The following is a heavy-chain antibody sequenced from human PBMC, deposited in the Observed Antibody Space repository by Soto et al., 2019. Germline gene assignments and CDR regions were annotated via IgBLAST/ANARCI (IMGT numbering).Heavy chain of an antibody. V-gene: IGHV3-21*01. J-gene: IGHJ5*02. CDR1: RGAFISYS. Sequence: RLCGAAARGAFISYSINFVQKAPGKGLEWVSSISSSSSYIYYADSVKGRFTISRDNAKNSLYLQMNSLRAEDTAVYYCARYSSSHDNWFAPWGQGTLLPVSS. D-gene: IGHD6-6*01. CDR2: ISSSSSYI. CDR3: ARYSSSHDNWFAP.